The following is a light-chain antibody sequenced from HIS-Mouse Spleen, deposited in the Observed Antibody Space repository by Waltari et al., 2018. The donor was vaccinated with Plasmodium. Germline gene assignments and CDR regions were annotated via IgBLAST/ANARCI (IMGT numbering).Light chain of an antibody. CDR1: RSDVGGYNY. J-gene: IGLJ1*01. V-gene: IGLV2-14*03. CDR2: DVS. CDR3: SSYTSSSTA. Sequence: QSALTQPASVSGSPGQSITISCTGTRSDVGGYNYVSCYQQHPGNAPKLMIYDVSNRPSGVSNRFSGSKSGNTASLTISGLQAEDEADYYCSSYTSSSTAFGTGTKVTVL.